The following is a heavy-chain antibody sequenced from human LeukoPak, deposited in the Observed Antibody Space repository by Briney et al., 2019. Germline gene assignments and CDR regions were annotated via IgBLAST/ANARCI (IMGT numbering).Heavy chain of an antibody. D-gene: IGHD1-26*01. Sequence: PGGSLRLSCAASGFTFSSYTMNWVRQAPGKGLEWVAAISSSSRDIFYADSVKGRFSISRDNTQNSLSLQMSSLKAEDTAVYYCVREAAATLFDYWGRGTPVTVSS. CDR1: GFTFSSYT. CDR2: ISSSSRDI. J-gene: IGHJ4*02. CDR3: VREAAATLFDY. V-gene: IGHV3-21*01.